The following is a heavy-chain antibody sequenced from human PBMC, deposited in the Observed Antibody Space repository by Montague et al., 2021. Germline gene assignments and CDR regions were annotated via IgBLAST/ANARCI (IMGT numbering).Heavy chain of an antibody. D-gene: IGHD2-21*01. J-gene: IGHJ4*02. CDR3: ARDQGQGYCGGDCYVGLDY. CDR1: GFTFTSFT. CDR2: IVSSSIYI. V-gene: IGHV3-21*01. Sequence: SLRLSFSASGFTFTSFTMTWVRQAPGKGLEWLSSIVSSSIYIQYADSVKGRFTISRDNAENSVYLQMNYLRAEDTAVYFCARDQGQGYCGGDCYVGLDYWGQGTLVTVSS.